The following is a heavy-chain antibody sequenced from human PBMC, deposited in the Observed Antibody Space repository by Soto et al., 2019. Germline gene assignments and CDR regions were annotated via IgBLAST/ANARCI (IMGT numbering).Heavy chain of an antibody. D-gene: IGHD5-18*01. V-gene: IGHV4-30-2*01. CDR2: IYPSGMP. Sequence: QLQLQESGSGLVKPSHTLSLTCTVSGGSISNAAYSWSWIRQPPGKGLEWIGYIYPSGMPFYNPSLRSRVTKSIDRSNDQFSLKLKSVTAADTAVYYCARERGGYGLFDSWGQGTLVTVSS. CDR3: ARERGGYGLFDS. J-gene: IGHJ4*02. CDR1: GGSISNAAYS.